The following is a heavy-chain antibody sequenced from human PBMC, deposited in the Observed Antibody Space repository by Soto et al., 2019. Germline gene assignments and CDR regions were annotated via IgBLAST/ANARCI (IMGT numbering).Heavy chain of an antibody. Sequence: QVQLVQSGAEVKKPGSSVKVSCKASGGTFSKYVVNWVRQAPGQGLEWMRRIIPISGAANYAQKFQGRVTITADKSTSTSYMERSSLRSEDTAVYYCARDMTRTVVPYFDFGGQGTLVTVSS. CDR3: ARDMTRTVVPYFDF. J-gene: IGHJ4*02. D-gene: IGHD1-7*01. CDR1: GGTFSKYV. CDR2: IIPISGAA. V-gene: IGHV1-69*06.